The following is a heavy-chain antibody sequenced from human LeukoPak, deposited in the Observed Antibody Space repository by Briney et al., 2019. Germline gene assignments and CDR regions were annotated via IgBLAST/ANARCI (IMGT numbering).Heavy chain of an antibody. CDR1: GGSISSYY. Sequence: SETLSLTCTVSGGSISSYYWSWIRQPPGKGLEWIGSIYYSGSTYYNLSLKSRVTISVDTSKNQFSLKLSSVTAADTAVYYCARTRYYYNSRSYGAPYYFDYWGQGTLVTVSS. CDR3: ARTRYYYNSRSYGAPYYFDY. J-gene: IGHJ4*02. CDR2: IYYSGST. V-gene: IGHV4-59*05. D-gene: IGHD3-10*01.